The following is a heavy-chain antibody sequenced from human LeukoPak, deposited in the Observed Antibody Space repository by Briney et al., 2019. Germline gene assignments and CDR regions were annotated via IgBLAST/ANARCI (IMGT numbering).Heavy chain of an antibody. CDR2: INHSGST. J-gene: IGHJ5*02. CDR3: ASQKGGVEILSWRRLSGWSKDNWFDP. Sequence: PSETLSLTCAVYGGSFSGYYWSWIRQPPGKGLEWIGEINHSGSTNYNPSLKSRVTISVDTSKNQFSLKLSSVTATDTAVYYCASQKGGVEILSWRRLSGWSKDNWFDPWGQGTLVTVSS. V-gene: IGHV4-34*01. CDR1: GGSFSGYY. D-gene: IGHD5-24*01.